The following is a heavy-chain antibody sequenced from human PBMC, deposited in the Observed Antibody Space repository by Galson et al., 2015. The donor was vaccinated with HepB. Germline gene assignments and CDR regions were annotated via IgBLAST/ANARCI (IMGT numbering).Heavy chain of an antibody. V-gene: IGHV1-24*01. J-gene: IGHJ4*02. CDR1: GYTLTELS. CDR2: FDPEDGET. Sequence: VSCKVSGYTLTELSMHWVRQAPGKGLEWMGGFDPEDGETIYAQKFQGRVTMTEDTSTDTAYMELSSLRSEDTAVYYCATDPRCGGDCYNYFDYWGQGTLVTVSS. D-gene: IGHD2-21*02. CDR3: ATDPRCGGDCYNYFDY.